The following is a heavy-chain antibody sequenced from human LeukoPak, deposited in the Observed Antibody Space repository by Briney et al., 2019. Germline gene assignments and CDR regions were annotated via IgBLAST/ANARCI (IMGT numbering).Heavy chain of an antibody. V-gene: IGHV3-23*01. CDR2: ISDGGGTT. D-gene: IGHD2-2*01. J-gene: IGHJ3*02. CDR1: GFTFSRYA. Sequence: GGSLRLSCAASGFTFSRYAMSWVRQAPGKGLEWVSAISDGGGTTFYADSVKGRFAISRDNSKNTLFLQMNSLRAEDTALYYCAKRPSSSTTGSASAFDIWGQGTMVTVSS. CDR3: AKRPSSSTTGSASAFDI.